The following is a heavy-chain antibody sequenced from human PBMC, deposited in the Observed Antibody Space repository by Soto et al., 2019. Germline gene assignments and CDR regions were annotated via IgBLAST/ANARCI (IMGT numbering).Heavy chain of an antibody. J-gene: IGHJ4*02. CDR1: GGSLSSYY. D-gene: IGHD1-26*01. V-gene: IGHV4-59*01. CDR3: ASSIVGCTPSFDF. Sequence: PSETLSLTCTVSGGSLSSYYWSWIRQPPGKGLEWIGYIFYSGSTNYNASLKSRVTISVDKSKNQFSLKLSSVTAADTAVYYCASSIVGCTPSFDFWGQGTLVTVSS. CDR2: IFYSGST.